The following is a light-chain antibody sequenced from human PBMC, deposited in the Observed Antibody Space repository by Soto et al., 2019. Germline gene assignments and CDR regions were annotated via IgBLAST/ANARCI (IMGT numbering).Light chain of an antibody. J-gene: IGKJ1*01. Sequence: EIVLTQSPGPLSLSPGERATLSCRASQSVSSSYLAWYQQKPGQAPRLLIYGASSRATGIPDRFRGSASGTDFTLTISRLEPEDFAVYYCQQYGSSPGTFGQGTKVAIK. CDR1: QSVSSSY. CDR2: GAS. V-gene: IGKV3-20*01. CDR3: QQYGSSPGT.